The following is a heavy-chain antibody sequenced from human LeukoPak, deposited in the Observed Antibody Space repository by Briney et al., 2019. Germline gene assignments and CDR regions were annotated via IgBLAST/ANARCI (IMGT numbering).Heavy chain of an antibody. Sequence: SETLSLTCTVSGGSISSYYWSWIRQPPGKGLEWIGFIYYSGSTNYNPSLKSRVTISVDTSKNQFSLKLSSVTAADTAVYYCARLPDYPYYFAYWGQGTLVTVSS. D-gene: IGHD4-11*01. CDR1: GGSISSYY. V-gene: IGHV4-59*08. J-gene: IGHJ4*02. CDR3: ARLPDYPYYFAY. CDR2: IYYSGST.